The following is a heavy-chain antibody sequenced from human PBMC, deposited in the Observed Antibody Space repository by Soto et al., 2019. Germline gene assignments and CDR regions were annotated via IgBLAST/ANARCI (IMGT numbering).Heavy chain of an antibody. J-gene: IGHJ4*02. CDR3: ARGHGGNALGY. Sequence: SETLSLTCAVYGGSFSGYYWSWIRQPPGKGLEWIGEINHSGSTNYNPSLKSRVTISVDTSKNQFSLKLSSVTAADTAVYYCARGHGGNALGYWGQGTLVTVSS. CDR2: INHSGST. CDR1: GGSFSGYY. D-gene: IGHD2-15*01. V-gene: IGHV4-34*01.